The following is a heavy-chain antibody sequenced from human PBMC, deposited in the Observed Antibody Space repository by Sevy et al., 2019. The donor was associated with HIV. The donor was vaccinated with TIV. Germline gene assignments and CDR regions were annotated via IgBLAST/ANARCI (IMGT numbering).Heavy chain of an antibody. D-gene: IGHD6-19*01. CDR1: GYTFTSYY. CDR2: INPSGGST. CDR3: ARDGQGQWLPFS. Sequence: ASVKVSCKASGYTFTSYYMHWVRQAPGQGLEWMGIINPSGGSTSYAQKFQGRVTMTRDTSTGTVYMELSSLRSEDTAVYYCARDGQGQWLPFSWGQGTLVTVSS. J-gene: IGHJ5*02. V-gene: IGHV1-46*01.